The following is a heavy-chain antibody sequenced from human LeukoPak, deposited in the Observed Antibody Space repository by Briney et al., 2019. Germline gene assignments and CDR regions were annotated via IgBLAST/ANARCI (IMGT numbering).Heavy chain of an antibody. Sequence: SETLSLTCTVSGGSISSYYWSWIRQPPGKGLEWIGYIYYSGSTNYNPSLRSRVTISVDTSKNQFSLKLSSVTAADTAVYYCARHKDDILTTYHYFDYWGQGTLVTVSS. V-gene: IGHV4-59*08. CDR1: GGSISSYY. D-gene: IGHD3-9*01. CDR3: ARHKDDILTTYHYFDY. CDR2: IYYSGST. J-gene: IGHJ4*02.